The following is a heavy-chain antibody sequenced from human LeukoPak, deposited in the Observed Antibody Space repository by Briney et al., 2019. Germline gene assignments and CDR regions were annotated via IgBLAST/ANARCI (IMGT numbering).Heavy chain of an antibody. CDR3: ARERGYASFDF. J-gene: IGHJ4*02. CDR1: GFTFSSYW. Sequence: GGSLRLSCAASGFTFSSYWMHWVRQAPGKGLVWVSRIKSDGSNTNYADSVKARFTIPRDNAKNTLYLQMNRLRAEDTAVYYCARERGYASFDFWGQGTLVSVSS. CDR2: IKSDGSNT. V-gene: IGHV3-74*01. D-gene: IGHD5-12*01.